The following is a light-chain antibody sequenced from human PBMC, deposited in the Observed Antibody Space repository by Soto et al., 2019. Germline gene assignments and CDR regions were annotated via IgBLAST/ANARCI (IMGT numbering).Light chain of an antibody. CDR3: QQYSTYPWT. Sequence: DIQMTQSPSTLSASVGDTVTITCRASQSISSWLAWYQQKPGKAPKVLIFDASSLESGVPSRFSGSGSATEFNLTISSLQPDDFATYYCQQYSTYPWTFGQGNKVDSK. J-gene: IGKJ1*01. CDR1: QSISSW. CDR2: DAS. V-gene: IGKV1-5*01.